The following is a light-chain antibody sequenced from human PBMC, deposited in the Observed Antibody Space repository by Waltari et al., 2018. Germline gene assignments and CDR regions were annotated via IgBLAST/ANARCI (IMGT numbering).Light chain of an antibody. CDR1: QIFLYTSNNKNY. J-gene: IGKJ4*01. V-gene: IGKV4-1*01. CDR3: QQYYSKPLT. CDR2: WAS. Sequence: DIVMTQSPDSLAVSLGERATINCKSSQIFLYTSNNKNYLAWYQQKPGQPPKLLIYWASTRESGVPDRFSGSGSETDFTLTISSLQAEDVAVYYCQQYYSKPLTFGGGTKVEIK.